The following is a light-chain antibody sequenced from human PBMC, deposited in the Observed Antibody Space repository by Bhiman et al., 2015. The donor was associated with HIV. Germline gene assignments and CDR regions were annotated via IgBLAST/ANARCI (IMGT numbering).Light chain of an antibody. J-gene: IGLJ1*01. CDR3: CSYAGSSSYV. CDR2: GVS. V-gene: IGLV2-23*02. CDR1: GSDVGGYNH. Sequence: QSALTQPASVSGSPGQSITISCTGSGSDVGGYNHVSWYQQHPGKAPKLMIYGVSKRPSGVSNRFSGSKSGNTASLTISGLQAEDEADYCCSYAGSSSYVFGAGTKVTVL.